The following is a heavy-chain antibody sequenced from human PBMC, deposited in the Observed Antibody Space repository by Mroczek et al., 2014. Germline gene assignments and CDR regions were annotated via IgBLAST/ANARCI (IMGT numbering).Heavy chain of an antibody. J-gene: IGHJ4*03. CDR3: ARDSASIGDFFAY. Sequence: QVQLQESGPGLVKPSQTLSLTCTVSGDSIDRGAYYWSWIRQPPGKGLEWIGYVFSNGNTYFNPSLRSRLSMSMDMSKNQFSLNLTSVTAADTAVYYCARDSASIGDFFAYVGPGTLVTVSS. CDR1: GDSIDRGAYY. D-gene: IGHD2-21*02. V-gene: IGHV4-30-4*01. CDR2: VFSNGNT.